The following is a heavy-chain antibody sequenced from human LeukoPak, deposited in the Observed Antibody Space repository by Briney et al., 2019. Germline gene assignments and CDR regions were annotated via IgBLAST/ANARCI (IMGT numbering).Heavy chain of an antibody. CDR2: ISSSSSYI. Sequence: PGGSLRLSCAASGFTFSSYSMNWVRQAPGKGLEWVSSISSSSSYIYYADSVKGRFTISRDNAKSSLYLQMNSLRAEDTAVYYCARYKIGGCSSTSCYEVGRLFDYWGQGTLVTVSS. D-gene: IGHD2-2*01. CDR3: ARYKIGGCSSTSCYEVGRLFDY. J-gene: IGHJ4*02. V-gene: IGHV3-21*01. CDR1: GFTFSSYS.